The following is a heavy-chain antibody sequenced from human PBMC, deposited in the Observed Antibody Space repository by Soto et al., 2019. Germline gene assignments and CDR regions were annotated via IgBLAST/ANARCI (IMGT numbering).Heavy chain of an antibody. V-gene: IGHV4-34*01. Sequence: SETLSLTCAVYGGSFSGYYWSWIRQPPGKGLEWIGEINHSGSTNYDPSLKSRVTISVDTSKNQFSLKLSSVTAADTAVYYCARKRGELSLYRPYDAFDIWGQGTMVTVSS. D-gene: IGHD3-16*02. CDR3: ARKRGELSLYRPYDAFDI. CDR2: INHSGST. CDR1: GGSFSGYY. J-gene: IGHJ3*02.